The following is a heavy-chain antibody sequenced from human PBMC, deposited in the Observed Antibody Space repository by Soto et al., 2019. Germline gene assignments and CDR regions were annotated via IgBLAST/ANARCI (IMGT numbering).Heavy chain of an antibody. Sequence: QVQLVQSGAEVKKPGSSVKVSCKTSGVSFNNNGIGWVRQAPGHGLEWMGVVSPPFRTSNYARKFQGTISISADASTCTVNMELSILPSEDTAQYYCARDLYYGSGSDAPYGMAVWGQGSTVTASS. D-gene: IGHD3-10*01. CDR2: VSPPFRTS. V-gene: IGHV1-69*01. CDR1: GVSFNNNG. J-gene: IGHJ6*02. CDR3: ARDLYYGSGSDAPYGMAV.